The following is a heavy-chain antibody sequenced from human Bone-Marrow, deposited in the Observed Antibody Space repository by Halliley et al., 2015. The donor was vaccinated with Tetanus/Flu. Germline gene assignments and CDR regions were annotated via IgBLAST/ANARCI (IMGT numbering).Heavy chain of an antibody. CDR1: GGSIDSGGFY. CDR3: ARGYGVGSYFFGY. Sequence: TLSLTCSVSGGSIDSGGFYWSWIRQHPGKGLEWIGYISSSGTTYYSPSLKGPVTISVDASKNQFSLKVTSLTAADTAVYYCARGYGVGSYFFGYWGQGTLVTVSS. D-gene: IGHD3-16*01. CDR2: ISSSGTT. V-gene: IGHV4-31*01. J-gene: IGHJ4*02.